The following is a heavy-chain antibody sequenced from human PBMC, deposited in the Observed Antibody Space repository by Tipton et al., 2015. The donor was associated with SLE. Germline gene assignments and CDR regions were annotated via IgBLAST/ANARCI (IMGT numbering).Heavy chain of an antibody. V-gene: IGHV4-4*08. CDR2: IYTSGST. CDR3: ARDGDSSSSGWFDP. Sequence: TLSLTCTVSGGSISSYYWSWIRQPPGKGLEWIGYIYTSGSTYYNPSLKSRVTISVDTSKNQFSLKLSSVTAADAAVYYCARDGDSSSSGWFDPWGQGTLVTVSS. CDR1: GGSISSYY. J-gene: IGHJ5*02. D-gene: IGHD6-6*01.